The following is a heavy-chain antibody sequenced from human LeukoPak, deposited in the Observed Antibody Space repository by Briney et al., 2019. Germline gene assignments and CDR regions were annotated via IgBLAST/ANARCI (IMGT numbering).Heavy chain of an antibody. CDR3: ARDRSLPPYSISPTFDY. CDR1: GGSISTTNYY. J-gene: IGHJ4*02. D-gene: IGHD6-6*01. CDR2: MDSSGRT. Sequence: SETLSLTCIVSGGSISTTNYYWAWIRQPPGKGLEWIGSMDSSGRTYYNPSLKSRVSTSVDTSKNQISLRLSSVTAADTAVYYCARDRSLPPYSISPTFDYWGQGTLVTVSS. V-gene: IGHV4-39*07.